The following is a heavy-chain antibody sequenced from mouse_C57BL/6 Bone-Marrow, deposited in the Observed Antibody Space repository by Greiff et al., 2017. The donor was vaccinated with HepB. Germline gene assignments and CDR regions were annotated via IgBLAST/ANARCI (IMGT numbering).Heavy chain of an antibody. CDR2: IDPENGDT. Sequence: EVQLQQSGAELVRPGASVKLSCTASGFNIKDYYMHWVKQRPEQGLEWIGWIDPENGDTEYASKFQGKATITADTSSNTAYLQLSSLTSEDTAVYYCTRNWGAYWGQGTLVTVSA. V-gene: IGHV14-4*01. CDR3: TRNWGAY. D-gene: IGHD4-1*02. CDR1: GFNIKDYY. J-gene: IGHJ3*01.